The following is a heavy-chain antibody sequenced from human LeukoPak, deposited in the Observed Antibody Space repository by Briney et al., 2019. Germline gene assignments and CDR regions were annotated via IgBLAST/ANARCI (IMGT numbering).Heavy chain of an antibody. CDR2: IYYSGST. CDR1: GGSINSYY. CDR3: ASSSYYDFWSGYYQNAFDI. Sequence: SETLSLTCTVSGGSINSYYWSWIRQPPGKGLEWIGYIYYSGSTNYNPSLKSRVTISVDRSKNQFSLKLSSVTAADTAVYYCASSSYYDFWSGYYQNAFDIWGQGTMVTVSS. D-gene: IGHD3-3*01. V-gene: IGHV4-59*12. J-gene: IGHJ3*02.